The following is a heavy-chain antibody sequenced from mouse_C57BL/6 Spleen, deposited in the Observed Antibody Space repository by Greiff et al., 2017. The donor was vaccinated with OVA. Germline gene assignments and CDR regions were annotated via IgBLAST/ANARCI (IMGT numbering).Heavy chain of an antibody. V-gene: IGHV1-69*01. CDR2: IDPSDSYT. CDR3: ASVYYGSSYEYFDY. J-gene: IGHJ2*01. D-gene: IGHD1-1*01. CDR1: GYTFTSYW. Sequence: QVQLQQPGAELVMPGASVKLSCKASGYTFTSYWMHWVKQRPGQGLEWIGEIDPSDSYTNYNQKFKGKSTLTVDKSSSTAYMQLSSLTSEDSAVDYCASVYYGSSYEYFDYWGQGTTLTVSA.